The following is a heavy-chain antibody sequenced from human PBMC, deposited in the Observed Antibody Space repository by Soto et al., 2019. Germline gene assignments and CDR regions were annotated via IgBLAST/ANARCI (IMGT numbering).Heavy chain of an antibody. CDR3: ARCSYRNWFDP. Sequence: GASVKVSCKASGYTFTSYYRHWVRQAPGQGLEWMGIINPSGGSTSYAQRFQGRVTMSRDTSTSTVYMELSSLRSEDTAVYYCARCSYRNWFDPWGQGTPVTVS. V-gene: IGHV1-46*01. CDR1: GYTFTSYY. D-gene: IGHD2-15*01. CDR2: INPSGGST. J-gene: IGHJ5*02.